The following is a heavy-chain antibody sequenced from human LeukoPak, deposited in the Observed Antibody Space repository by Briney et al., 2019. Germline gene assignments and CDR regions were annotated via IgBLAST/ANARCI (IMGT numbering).Heavy chain of an antibody. D-gene: IGHD3-22*01. CDR3: ARGFTMIDV. J-gene: IGHJ6*02. CDR1: GGSISSYY. V-gene: IGHV4-34*01. Sequence: SETLSLTCTVSGGSISSYYWSWIRQPPGKGLEWIGEINHSGSTNYNPSLKSRVTISVDTSKNQFSLKLSSVTAADTAVYYCARGFTMIDVGGQGTTVTVSS. CDR2: INHSGST.